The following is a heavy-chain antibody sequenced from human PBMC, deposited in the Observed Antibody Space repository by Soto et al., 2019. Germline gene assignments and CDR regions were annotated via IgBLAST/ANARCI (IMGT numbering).Heavy chain of an antibody. V-gene: IGHV1-18*01. CDR3: ARGYCSSTSCYDDY. CDR1: GYTFTSYG. J-gene: IGHJ4*02. D-gene: IGHD2-2*01. Sequence: QVQLVQSGAEVKKPGASVKVSCKASGYTFTSYGISWVRQAPGQGLEWMGWISAYNGNTNYAQKLQGRVTMTTDTTTRAAYMELRSMRSDDTAVYYCARGYCSSTSCYDDYWGQGTLVTVSS. CDR2: ISAYNGNT.